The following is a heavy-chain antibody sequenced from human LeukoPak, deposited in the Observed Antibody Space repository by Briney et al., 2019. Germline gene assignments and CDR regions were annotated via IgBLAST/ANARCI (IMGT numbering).Heavy chain of an antibody. Sequence: GGSLRLPCAASGFTFSSYAMSWVRQAPGKGLEWVSAISGNGGSTYYADSVKGRFTISRDNSKNTLYLQMNSLRAEDTAVYYCAKDPPHYDSTSYYFDYWGQGTLVTVSS. CDR2: ISGNGGST. CDR1: GFTFSSYA. D-gene: IGHD3-22*01. CDR3: AKDPPHYDSTSYYFDY. J-gene: IGHJ4*02. V-gene: IGHV3-23*01.